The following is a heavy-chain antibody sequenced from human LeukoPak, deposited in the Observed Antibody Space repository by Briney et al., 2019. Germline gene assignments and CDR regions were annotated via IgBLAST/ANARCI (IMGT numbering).Heavy chain of an antibody. CDR1: GYSFTNYW. CDR3: ARHQGLREYSYGTYYYYYYMDV. D-gene: IGHD5-18*01. V-gene: IGHV5-51*01. J-gene: IGHJ6*03. CDR2: IYPGDSAGDSDT. Sequence: GESLKISCKGSGYSFTNYWIGWVRQMPGKGLEWMGIIYPGDSAGDSDTRYSPSFQGQVTISVDKSISTAYLQWSSLKASDTAMYYCARHQGLREYSYGTYYYYYYMDVWGKGTTVTVSS.